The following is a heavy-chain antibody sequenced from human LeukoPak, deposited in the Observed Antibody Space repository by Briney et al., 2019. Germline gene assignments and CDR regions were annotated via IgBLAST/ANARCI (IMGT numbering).Heavy chain of an antibody. Sequence: GGSLRLSCAASGLSFSTYWMTWVRQAPGKGLEWVANIKEDGSEKYCANSVKGRFTISRDNAKNSLYLQMNSLRAEDTAVYYCTRAKYVWGSCIDHWGQGTLVTVSS. D-gene: IGHD3-16*01. CDR2: IKEDGSEK. CDR1: GLSFSTYW. CDR3: TRAKYVWGSCIDH. J-gene: IGHJ4*02. V-gene: IGHV3-7*03.